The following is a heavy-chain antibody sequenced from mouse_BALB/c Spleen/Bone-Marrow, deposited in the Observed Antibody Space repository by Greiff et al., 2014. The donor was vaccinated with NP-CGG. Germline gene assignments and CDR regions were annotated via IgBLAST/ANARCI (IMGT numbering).Heavy chain of an antibody. CDR2: IWAGGST. CDR1: GFPLTSYG. V-gene: IGHV2-9*02. J-gene: IGHJ2*01. CDR3: ARDRGYYKDVGDY. Sequence: VMLVESGPGLVAPSQSLSITCTVSGFPLTSYGVHWVRQPPGKGLEWLGVIWAGGSTNYNSALMSRLSISKNNSESQVFLKMNSLQTDDTAIYYCARDRGYYKDVGDYWGQGTTLTVSS. D-gene: IGHD2-3*01.